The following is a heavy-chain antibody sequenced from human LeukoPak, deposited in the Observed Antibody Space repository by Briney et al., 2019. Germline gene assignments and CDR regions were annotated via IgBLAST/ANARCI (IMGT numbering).Heavy chain of an antibody. CDR3: ARVKKTYYYDSSGYYPGNWFDP. V-gene: IGHV4-31*03. CDR1: RGSISSGGYY. CDR2: IYYSGST. D-gene: IGHD3-22*01. J-gene: IGHJ5*02. Sequence: PSQTLSLTCTVPRGSISSGGYYWSWIRQHPGKGLEWIGYIYYSGSTYYNPSLKSRVTISVDTSKNQFSLKLSSVTAADTAVYYCARVKKTYYYDSSGYYPGNWFDPWGQGTLVTVSS.